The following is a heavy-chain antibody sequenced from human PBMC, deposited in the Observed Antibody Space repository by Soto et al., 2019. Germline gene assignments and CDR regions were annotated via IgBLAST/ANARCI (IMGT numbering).Heavy chain of an antibody. J-gene: IGHJ6*02. CDR2: IYYSGST. CDR1: GGSISSYY. Sequence: SETLSLTCTVSGGSISSYYWSWIRQPPGKGLEWIGYIYYSGSTNYNPSLKSRVTISVDTSKNQFSLKLSSVTAADTAVYYCARVAGSYDFWSGYYWNPYCYYGMDVWGQGTTVTVSS. V-gene: IGHV4-59*01. CDR3: ARVAGSYDFWSGYYWNPYCYYGMDV. D-gene: IGHD3-3*01.